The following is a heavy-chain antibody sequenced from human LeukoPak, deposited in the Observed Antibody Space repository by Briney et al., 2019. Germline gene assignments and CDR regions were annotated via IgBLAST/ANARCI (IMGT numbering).Heavy chain of an antibody. CDR3: ARSRSGAY. CDR2: ISYDGSNE. CDR1: GFTFSSYV. J-gene: IGHJ4*02. Sequence: RAGGSLRLSCAASGFTFSSYVMHWVRQAPGKGLEWVAIISYDGSNEYYADSVKGRFTISRDNSKNTLYLQMNSLRAEDTAVYYCARSRSGAYWGQGTLVTVSS. V-gene: IGHV3-30*04. D-gene: IGHD1-26*01.